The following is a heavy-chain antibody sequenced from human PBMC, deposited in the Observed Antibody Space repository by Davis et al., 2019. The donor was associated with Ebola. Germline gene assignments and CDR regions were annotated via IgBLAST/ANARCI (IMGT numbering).Heavy chain of an antibody. Sequence: PGGSLRLSCAASGFTFSSYGMHWVRQAPGKGLEWVSAISGSGGSTYYADSVKGRFTISRDNSKKTLYLQMNSLRAEDTAVYYCARDPFYSGYDLYYYYGMDVWGKGTTVTVSS. J-gene: IGHJ6*04. V-gene: IGHV3-23*01. CDR3: ARDPFYSGYDLYYYYGMDV. D-gene: IGHD5-12*01. CDR1: GFTFSSYG. CDR2: ISGSGGST.